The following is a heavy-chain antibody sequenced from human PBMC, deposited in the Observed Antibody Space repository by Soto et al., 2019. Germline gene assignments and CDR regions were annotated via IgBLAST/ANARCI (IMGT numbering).Heavy chain of an antibody. D-gene: IGHD2-21*01. J-gene: IGHJ6*02. V-gene: IGHV3-43*01. CDR3: AKDAWVSQNTRYYYYYGMDV. CDR2: ISGDGGST. Sequence: GGSLRLSFPASGFTFSTYSRNWFRQAPGKGLEWVSLISGDGGSTYYADFVKGRFTISRDNSKNSLYLQMNSLRTEDTALYYCAKDAWVSQNTRYYYYYGMDVWGQGTTVTVSS. CDR1: GFTFSTYS.